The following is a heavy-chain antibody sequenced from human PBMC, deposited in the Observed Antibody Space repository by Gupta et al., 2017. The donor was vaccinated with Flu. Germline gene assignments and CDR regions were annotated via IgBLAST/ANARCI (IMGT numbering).Heavy chain of an antibody. D-gene: IGHD3-10*01. CDR3: AKDLRFGELLFFDY. CDR1: GFTFSSYG. Sequence: QVQLVESGGGVVQPGRSLRLSCAASGFTFSSYGMHWVRQAPGKGLEWVAVISYDGSNKYYADSVKGRFTISRDNSKNTLYLQMNSLRAEDTAVYYCAKDLRFGELLFFDYWGQGTLVTVSS. CDR2: ISYDGSNK. J-gene: IGHJ4*02. V-gene: IGHV3-30*18.